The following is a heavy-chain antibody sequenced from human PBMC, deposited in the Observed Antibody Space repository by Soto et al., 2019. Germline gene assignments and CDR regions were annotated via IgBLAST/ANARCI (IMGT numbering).Heavy chain of an antibody. CDR1: GFTFSNYA. D-gene: IGHD6-6*01. CDR2: ISGSGATT. J-gene: IGHJ5*02. V-gene: IGHV3-23*01. CDR3: AKDQGIASRPRWFDP. Sequence: EVQLLESGGGLVQPGGSLRLSCAASGFTFSNYAMSWVRRAPGKGLEWASGISGSGATTYYADSVKGRFTISRDNSKNTLSLQMNSLRAEDTAVYYCAKDQGIASRPRWFDPLGQGTLGTVSS.